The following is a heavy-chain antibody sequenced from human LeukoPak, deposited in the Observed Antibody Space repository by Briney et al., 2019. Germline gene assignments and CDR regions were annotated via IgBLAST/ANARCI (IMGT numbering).Heavy chain of an antibody. CDR2: ISGSGGGT. CDR3: AKDQDHYSGSYDYFDY. CDR1: GFTYSSYA. J-gene: IGHJ4*02. V-gene: IGHV3-23*01. D-gene: IGHD1-26*01. Sequence: GGSLRLSCAASGFTYSSYAMSWVRQAPGKGLEWVSAISGSGGGTYYADSVKGRFTISRDNSKNTLYLQMNSLRAEDTAVYYCAKDQDHYSGSYDYFDYWGQGTLVTVSS.